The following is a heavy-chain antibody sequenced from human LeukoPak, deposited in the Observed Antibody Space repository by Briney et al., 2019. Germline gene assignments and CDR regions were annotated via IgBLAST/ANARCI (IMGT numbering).Heavy chain of an antibody. CDR1: GYTFTGHP. CDR2: INPNSGGT. D-gene: IGHD6-13*01. V-gene: IGHV1-2*06. Sequence: ASVKVSCKASGYTFTGHPMHWVRQAPGQGLEWMGRINPNSGGTNYARKFQGRVTMTRDTSISTAYMELSRLRSDDTAVYYCARARGSSRYGVSSWFGPWGQGTLVTVSS. CDR3: ARARGSSRYGVSSWFGP. J-gene: IGHJ5*02.